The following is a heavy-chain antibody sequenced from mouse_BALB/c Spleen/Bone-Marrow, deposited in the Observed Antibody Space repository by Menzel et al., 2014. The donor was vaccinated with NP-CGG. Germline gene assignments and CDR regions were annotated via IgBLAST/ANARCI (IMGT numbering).Heavy chain of an antibody. CDR3: ASYYYGRCFDV. J-gene: IGHJ1*01. CDR1: GFNTKDTY. Sequence: VQLQQSGAELVKPGASVKLSCTASGFNTKDTYMHWVKQRPEQGLEWIGRIDPANGNTKYDPKFQGKATITADTSSNTAYLQLSSLTFEDTAVYYCASYYYGRCFDVWGAGTTVTVSS. D-gene: IGHD1-1*01. CDR2: IDPANGNT. V-gene: IGHV14-3*02.